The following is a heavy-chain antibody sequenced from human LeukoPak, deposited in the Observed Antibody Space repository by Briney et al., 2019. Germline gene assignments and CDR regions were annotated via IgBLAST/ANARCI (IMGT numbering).Heavy chain of an antibody. D-gene: IGHD2-2*01. CDR3: AREPTILCGSSTSCYSYYYYMDV. V-gene: IGHV4-4*07. J-gene: IGHJ6*03. Sequence: SETLSLTCTVSGGSISSYYWSWIRQPAGKGLEWIGRIYTSGSTNYNPSLKSRVSMSVDTSKNQFSLKLSSVTAADTAGYYCAREPTILCGSSTSCYSYYYYMDVCGKGTTVTVSS. CDR1: GGSISSYY. CDR2: IYTSGST.